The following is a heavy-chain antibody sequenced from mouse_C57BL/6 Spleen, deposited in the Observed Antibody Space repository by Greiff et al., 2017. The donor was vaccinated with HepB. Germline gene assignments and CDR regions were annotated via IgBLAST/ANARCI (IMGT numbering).Heavy chain of an antibody. CDR1: GFTFSSYT. CDR2: ISGGGGNT. D-gene: IGHD4-1*01. V-gene: IGHV5-9*01. J-gene: IGHJ3*01. Sequence: EVKLVESGGGLVKPGGSLKLSCAASGFTFSSYTMSWVRQTPEKRLEWVATISGGGGNTYYPDSVKGRFTISRDNAKNTLYLQMSSLRAEDTALYYCARHDWGGFAYWGQGTLVTVSA. CDR3: ARHDWGGFAY.